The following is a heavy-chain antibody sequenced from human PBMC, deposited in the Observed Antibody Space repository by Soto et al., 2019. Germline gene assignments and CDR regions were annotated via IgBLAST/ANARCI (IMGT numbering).Heavy chain of an antibody. D-gene: IGHD6-13*01. CDR3: GIEGQQRAQEDYYQCNRMDV. J-gene: IGHJ6*02. Sequence: QFQLVQSGAEVKKPGASVKVSCKASGYTFTSFGISWVRQAPGHGLEWMGWMGAHSGHTRQAQKFQGRLTMTTDASMKTADIDQRRLTSDDTALYYCGIEGQQRAQEDYYQCNRMDVGGQGTTVIASS. CDR2: MGAHSGHT. CDR1: GYTFTSFG. V-gene: IGHV1-18*01.